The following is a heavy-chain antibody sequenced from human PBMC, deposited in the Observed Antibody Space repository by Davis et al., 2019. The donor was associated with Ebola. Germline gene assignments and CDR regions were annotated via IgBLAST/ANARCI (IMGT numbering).Heavy chain of an antibody. Sequence: GESLKISCAASGFMFSSHWMHWVRQAPGKGLVWVSRIKSDGSSTYYADSVKGRFTISRDNAKNTLYLQMNSLRDEDTAVYYCADQKNYASDIWGQGTMVTVSS. CDR1: GFMFSSHW. J-gene: IGHJ3*02. CDR2: IKSDGSST. CDR3: ADQKNYASDI. V-gene: IGHV3-74*01.